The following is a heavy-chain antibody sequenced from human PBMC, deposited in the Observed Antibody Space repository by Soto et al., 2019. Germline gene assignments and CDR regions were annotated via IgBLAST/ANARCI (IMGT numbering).Heavy chain of an antibody. CDR1: GFTFSIYA. CDR3: ARAYEEDY. Sequence: GGSLRLSCAASGFTFSIYAMSWVRQAPGKGLEWVSALSGSGGSTYYADSVKGRFTISRDNSKSTLYLQMNSLRAEDTAVYYCARAYEEDYWGQGTLVTVSS. V-gene: IGHV3-23*01. CDR2: LSGSGGST. D-gene: IGHD3-3*01. J-gene: IGHJ4*02.